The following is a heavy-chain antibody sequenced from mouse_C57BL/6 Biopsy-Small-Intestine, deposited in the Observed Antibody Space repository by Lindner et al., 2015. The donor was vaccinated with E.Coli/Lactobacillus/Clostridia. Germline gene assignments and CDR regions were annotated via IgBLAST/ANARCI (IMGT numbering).Heavy chain of an antibody. CDR3: TREYPSSYYFDF. CDR2: IKASGGST. Sequence: SVKVSCKASGYTFISYHMHWVRQAPGQGLEWMGIIKASGGSTIYAQKFQGRVTMTWDTSTSTVYMELSSLRSEDTAVYHCTREYPSSYYFDFWSQGTLVTVSS. V-gene: IGHV1S22*01. J-gene: IGHJ2*01. D-gene: IGHD5-2*01. CDR1: GYTFISYH.